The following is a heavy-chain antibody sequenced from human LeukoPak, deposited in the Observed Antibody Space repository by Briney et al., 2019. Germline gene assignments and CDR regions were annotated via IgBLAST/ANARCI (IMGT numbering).Heavy chain of an antibody. D-gene: IGHD6-6*01. Sequence: GASVKVSCKASGGTFSSYTISWVRQAPGQGLEWMGRIIPILGIANYAQKFQGRVTITADKSTSTAYMELSSLRSEDTAVYYCARIEYSNWEAFDIWGQGTMVTVSS. CDR3: ARIEYSNWEAFDI. V-gene: IGHV1-69*02. CDR2: IIPILGIA. CDR1: GGTFSSYT. J-gene: IGHJ3*02.